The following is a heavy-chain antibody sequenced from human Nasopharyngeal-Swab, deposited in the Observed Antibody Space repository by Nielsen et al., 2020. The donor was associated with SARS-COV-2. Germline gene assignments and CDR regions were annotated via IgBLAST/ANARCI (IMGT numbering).Heavy chain of an antibody. V-gene: IGHV3-48*04. Sequence: WIRQPPGKGLEWVSYISSSSSTIYYADSVKGRFTISRDNAKNSLYLQMNSLRAEDTAVYYCARPRGVTITMIVVDAYDAFDIWGQGTMVTVSS. J-gene: IGHJ3*02. CDR3: ARPRGVTITMIVVDAYDAFDI. CDR2: ISSSSSTI. D-gene: IGHD3-22*01.